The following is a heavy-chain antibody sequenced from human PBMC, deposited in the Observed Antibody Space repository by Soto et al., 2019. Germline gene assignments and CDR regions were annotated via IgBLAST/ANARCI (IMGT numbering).Heavy chain of an antibody. CDR3: TYGAYGAYPGDY. D-gene: IGHD4-17*01. J-gene: IGHJ4*02. CDR2: IYWDDDK. Sequence: QITLKESGPTLVKPTQTLTLTCTFSGFSLSTMGVGVGWIRQPPGKALEWLALIYWDDDKRYSPSLKSRLTITKDTSKNQVVLTMTNMDPVDTGTYCCTYGAYGAYPGDYWGQGTLVTVSS. V-gene: IGHV2-5*02. CDR1: GFSLSTMGVG.